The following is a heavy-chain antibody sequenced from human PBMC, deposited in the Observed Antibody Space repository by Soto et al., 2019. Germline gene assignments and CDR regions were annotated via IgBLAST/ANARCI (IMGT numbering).Heavy chain of an antibody. CDR1: GGTFSSYA. V-gene: IGHV1-69*13. J-gene: IGHJ6*02. CDR2: IIPIFGTA. D-gene: IGHD2-21*02. CDR3: AGRLLVYYYYGMDV. Sequence: SGKVSCKASGGTFSSYAISWVRQAPGQGLEWMGGIIPIFGTANYEQKFQGRVTITADESTNTAYMELSSLRSEDTAVYYCAGRLLVYYYYGMDVWGQGTTVTVSS.